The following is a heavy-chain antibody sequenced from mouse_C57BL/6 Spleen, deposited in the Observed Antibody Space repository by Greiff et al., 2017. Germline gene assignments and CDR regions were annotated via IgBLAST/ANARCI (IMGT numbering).Heavy chain of an antibody. CDR2: IYPGSGST. V-gene: IGHV1-66*01. CDR1: GYAFTNYY. Sequence: VQLQQSGAELVRPGASVKISCKASGYAFTNYYIHWVKQRPGQGLEWIGLIYPGSGSTKYNEKFKGKATLTAETSSSTAYMQLSSLTAEDSAVYAGSRDVGQSYAMDYWGQGTTLTVSS. J-gene: IGHJ4*01. CDR3: SRDVGQSYAMDY. D-gene: IGHD2-14*01.